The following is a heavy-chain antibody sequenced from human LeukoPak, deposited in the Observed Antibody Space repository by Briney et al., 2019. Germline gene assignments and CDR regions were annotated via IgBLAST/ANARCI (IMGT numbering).Heavy chain of an antibody. D-gene: IGHD3-22*01. V-gene: IGHV4-34*01. CDR1: GGSFSGYY. CDR3: ARGYYDSSGYYDG. CDR2: INHSGST. J-gene: IGHJ4*02. Sequence: SETLSLTCAVYGGSFSGYYWSWIRQPPGKGLEWIGEINHSGSTNYNPSLKSRVTISVDTSKNQFSLKLSSVTAADTAVYYCARGYYDSSGYYDGWGQGTLVTVPS.